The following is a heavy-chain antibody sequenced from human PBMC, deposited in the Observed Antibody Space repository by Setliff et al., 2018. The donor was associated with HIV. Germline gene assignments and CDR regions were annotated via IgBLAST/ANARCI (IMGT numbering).Heavy chain of an antibody. V-gene: IGHV4-31*03. CDR1: GGSISSGGYY. J-gene: IGHJ6*02. CDR3: ARASEITLVPQGYYYYGLDV. D-gene: IGHD3-10*01. Sequence: PSETLSLTCTVSGGSISSGGYYWSWIRQHPGKGLEWIGYSYYGGTSDYNPSLKSRVTISGDTSNNQFSLKLSSVTAADTAVYYCARASEITLVPQGYYYYGLDVWGQGTTVTVSS. CDR2: SYYGGTS.